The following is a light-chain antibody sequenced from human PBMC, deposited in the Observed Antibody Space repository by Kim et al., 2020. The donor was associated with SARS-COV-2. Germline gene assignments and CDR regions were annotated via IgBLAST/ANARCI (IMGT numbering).Light chain of an antibody. J-gene: IGLJ2*01. CDR2: GKN. Sequence: VSLGQTVRITCQGDILRSYYATWYQQKPGQAPIVVIYGKNNRPSWIPDRFSGSSSGNTASLTITGTQAGDEAAYYCNSRDSNDNVVFGGGTQLTVL. V-gene: IGLV3-19*01. CDR1: ILRSYY. CDR3: NSRDSNDNVV.